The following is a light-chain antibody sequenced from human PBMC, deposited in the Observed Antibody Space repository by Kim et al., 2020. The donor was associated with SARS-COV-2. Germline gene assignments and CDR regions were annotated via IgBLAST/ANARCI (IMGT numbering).Light chain of an antibody. CDR2: YDS. J-gene: IGLJ3*02. Sequence: AAEEAANITCGGNNSGSKSGHWYQQQPGQAPVLVIYYDSDRPSGIPERFSGSNSGNTATLTISRVEAGDEADYYCQVWDSSSDHVVFGGGTQLTVL. CDR3: QVWDSSSDHVV. CDR1: NSGSKS. V-gene: IGLV3-21*04.